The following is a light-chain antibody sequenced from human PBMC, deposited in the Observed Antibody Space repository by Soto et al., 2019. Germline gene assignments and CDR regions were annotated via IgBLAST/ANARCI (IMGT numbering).Light chain of an antibody. V-gene: IGKV3-11*01. J-gene: IGKJ4*01. CDR3: QQRNDWVT. CDR2: DAS. CDR1: QSIRNY. Sequence: EAVLTQSPATLSLSPGERATLSCRASQSIRNYLAWYQQKPGQAPRLLIYDASNRATGIPARFSGSGSGTDFILTISSLEPEDSGVYYCQQRNDWVTFGGGTKVEIK.